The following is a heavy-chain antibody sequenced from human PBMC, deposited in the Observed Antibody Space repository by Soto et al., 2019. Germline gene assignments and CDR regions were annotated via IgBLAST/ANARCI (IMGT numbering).Heavy chain of an antibody. CDR1: GFTFSKYG. D-gene: IGHD3-10*01. CDR3: AKDRAWQSGRYYYGMDV. J-gene: IGHJ6*02. V-gene: IGHV3-30*18. Sequence: QVQLVESGGGDVQPGRSLRLSCAASGFTFSKYGMHWVRQVPGKGLEWVAAISYDGSSQHFADSVKGRFTISRDNSGNTLYLHMKSLTTEDTALYYCAKDRAWQSGRYYYGMDVWGQGTTVTVSS. CDR2: ISYDGSSQ.